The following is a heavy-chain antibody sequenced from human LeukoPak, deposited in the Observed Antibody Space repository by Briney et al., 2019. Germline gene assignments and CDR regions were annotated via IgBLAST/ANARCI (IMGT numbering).Heavy chain of an antibody. V-gene: IGHV3-30*09. J-gene: IGHJ4*02. Sequence: GGSLRLSCEASGFTFSSYAMHWVRQAPGEGLEWVSIISYDAGYKYYADSVKGRFAISRDNAKNSLYLQMNSLRAEDTAVYYCARDPDSSGYYDYWGQGTLVTVSS. D-gene: IGHD3-22*01. CDR3: ARDPDSSGYYDY. CDR2: ISYDAGYK. CDR1: GFTFSSYA.